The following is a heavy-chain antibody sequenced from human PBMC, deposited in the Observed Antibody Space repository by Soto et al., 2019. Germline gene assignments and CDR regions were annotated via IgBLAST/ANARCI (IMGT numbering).Heavy chain of an antibody. CDR2: ISYDGSNK. Sequence: GSLRLSCAASGFTFSSYAMHWVRQAPGKGLEWVAVISYDGSNKYYADSVKGRFTISRDNSKNTLYLQMNSLRAEDTAVYYCAASASAVEPFDYWGQGTLVTVSS. D-gene: IGHD3-3*01. J-gene: IGHJ4*02. CDR1: GFTFSSYA. CDR3: AASASAVEPFDY. V-gene: IGHV3-30-3*01.